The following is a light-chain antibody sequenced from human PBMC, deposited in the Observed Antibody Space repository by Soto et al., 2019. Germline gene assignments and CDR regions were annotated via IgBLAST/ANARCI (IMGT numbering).Light chain of an antibody. V-gene: IGKV3-15*01. CDR2: GAS. CDR3: QQRSTWPT. CDR1: QSVSSN. J-gene: IGKJ5*01. Sequence: EIVMTQSPATLSVSPGERATLSCRASQSVSSNLAWYQQKPGQAPRLLIYGASTRATGIPARFSGSGSGTDFTLTISILEPEDFAVYYCQQRSTWPTFGQGTLLEI.